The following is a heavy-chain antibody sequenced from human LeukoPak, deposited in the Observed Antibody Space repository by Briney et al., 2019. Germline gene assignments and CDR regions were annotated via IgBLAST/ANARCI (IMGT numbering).Heavy chain of an antibody. CDR2: INHSGST. CDR3: ARGPLRRGESSGWYGNYYYYYMDV. Sequence: PSETLSLTCAVYGGSFSGYYWSWIRQPPGKGLEWIGEINHSGSTNYNPSLKSRVTISVDTSKNQFSLKLGSVTAADTAVYYCARGPLRRGESSGWYGNYYYYYMDVWGKGTTVTVSS. D-gene: IGHD6-19*01. CDR1: GGSFSGYY. V-gene: IGHV4-34*01. J-gene: IGHJ6*03.